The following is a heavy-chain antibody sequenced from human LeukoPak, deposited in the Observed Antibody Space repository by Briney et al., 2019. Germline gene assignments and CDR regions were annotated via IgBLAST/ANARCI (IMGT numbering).Heavy chain of an antibody. D-gene: IGHD6-25*01. CDR1: GGSISSSSYY. CDR2: IYYSGST. J-gene: IGHJ5*02. V-gene: IGHV4-39*07. Sequence: SETLSLTCTVSGGSISSSSYYWGWIRQPPGKGLEWIGSIYYSGSTYYNPSLKSRVTISVDTSKNQFSLKLTSVAAADTAVYYCARGASGTPNWFDPWGQGTLITVSS. CDR3: ARGASGTPNWFDP.